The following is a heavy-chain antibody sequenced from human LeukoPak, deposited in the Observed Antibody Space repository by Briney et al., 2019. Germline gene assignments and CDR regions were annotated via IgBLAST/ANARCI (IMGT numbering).Heavy chain of an antibody. V-gene: IGHV3-7*01. J-gene: IGHJ4*02. D-gene: IGHD5-12*01. Sequence: GGSLRLSCAASGFFFSNYWMSWVRQAQGKGLEWVANINLDGNGRFYVDSVKGRFTISRDNNKKSVYLQMNSLRAEDTAVYYCARDGGEEVAFDYWGQGTLVTVSS. CDR1: GFFFSNYW. CDR3: ARDGGEEVAFDY. CDR2: INLDGNGR.